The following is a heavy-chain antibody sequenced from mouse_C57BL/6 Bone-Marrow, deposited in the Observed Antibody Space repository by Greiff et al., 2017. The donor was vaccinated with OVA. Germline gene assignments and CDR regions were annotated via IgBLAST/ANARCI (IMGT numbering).Heavy chain of an antibody. CDR1: GYAFTNYL. V-gene: IGHV1-54*01. Sequence: QVQLKESGAELVRPGTSVKVSCKASGYAFTNYLIEWVKQRPGQGLEWIGVINPGSGGTNYNEKFKGKATLTADKSSSTAYMQLSSLTSEDSAVYFCARRPAWFAYWGQGTLVTVSA. J-gene: IGHJ3*01. CDR2: INPGSGGT. CDR3: ARRPAWFAY.